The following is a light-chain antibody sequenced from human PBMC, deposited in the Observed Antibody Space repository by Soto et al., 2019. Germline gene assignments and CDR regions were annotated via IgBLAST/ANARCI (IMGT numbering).Light chain of an antibody. J-gene: IGLJ3*02. CDR1: SSDVGSYDL. CDR2: EVT. Sequence: QSALTQPASVSGSPGQSITISCTGTSSDVGSYDLVSWYQHHPGTAPKLILYEVTKRPSGVSNRFSGSKSGNTASLTISGLQTEDEADYYCSSYTTSKTVVFGGGTKLTVL. CDR3: SSYTTSKTVV. V-gene: IGLV2-14*02.